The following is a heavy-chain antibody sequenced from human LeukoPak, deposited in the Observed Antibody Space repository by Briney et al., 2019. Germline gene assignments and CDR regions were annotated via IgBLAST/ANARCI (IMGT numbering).Heavy chain of an antibody. D-gene: IGHD3-10*01. CDR1: GFTFSSYA. V-gene: IGHV3-23*01. CDR2: ISGSGGST. J-gene: IGHJ4*02. CDR3: AKEVTMVRGVNPTY. Sequence: GGPLRLSCAASGFTFSSYAMSWVRQAPGKGLEWVSAISGSGGSTYYADSVKGRFTISRDNSKNTLYLQMNSLRAEDTAVYYCAKEVTMVRGVNPTYWGQGTLVTVSS.